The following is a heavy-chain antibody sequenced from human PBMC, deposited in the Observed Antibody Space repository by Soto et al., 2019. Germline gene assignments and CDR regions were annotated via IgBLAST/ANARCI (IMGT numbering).Heavy chain of an antibody. J-gene: IGHJ3*02. Sequence: GGSLRLSCAASGFTLSSYAMHWVRQAPGKGLEWVAVISYDGSNKYYADSVKGRFTISRDNSKNTLYLQMNSLRAEDTAVYYCARERMATITSAFDIWGQGTMVTVSS. D-gene: IGHD5-12*01. CDR3: ARERMATITSAFDI. CDR2: ISYDGSNK. CDR1: GFTLSSYA. V-gene: IGHV3-30-3*01.